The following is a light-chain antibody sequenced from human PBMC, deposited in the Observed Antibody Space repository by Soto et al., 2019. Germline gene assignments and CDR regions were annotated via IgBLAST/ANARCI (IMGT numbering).Light chain of an antibody. V-gene: IGKV1-39*01. J-gene: IGKJ1*01. Sequence: DIQMTQSPSSLSASVGDTVTITCRTSQSITNYLNWYQQKPGKAPKLLIYEASSLQSGVPSRFSGSGSGTDFTLTISSLQHEDFATYYCQQSYSTPQTFGQGAKVEIK. CDR3: QQSYSTPQT. CDR1: QSITNY. CDR2: EAS.